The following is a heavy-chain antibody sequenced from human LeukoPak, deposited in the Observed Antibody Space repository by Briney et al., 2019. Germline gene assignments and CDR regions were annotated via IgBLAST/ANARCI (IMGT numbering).Heavy chain of an antibody. D-gene: IGHD3-9*01. V-gene: IGHV4-30-4*01. Sequence: PSQTLSLTCTVSGGSISSGDFHWSWVRQPPGKGLEWFGYIFYSGRTYYNPSLKSRVTISVDTSKNQFSLKLSSVTAADTAVYYCARRSLTIGNWFDPWGQGTLVTVSS. J-gene: IGHJ5*02. CDR1: GGSISSGDFH. CDR3: ARRSLTIGNWFDP. CDR2: IFYSGRT.